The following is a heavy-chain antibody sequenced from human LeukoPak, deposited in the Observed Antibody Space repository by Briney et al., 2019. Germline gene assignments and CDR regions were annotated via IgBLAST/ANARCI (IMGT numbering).Heavy chain of an antibody. CDR3: AIGGTYTTTSTASY. CDR2: ISYDGSNV. V-gene: IGHV3-30-3*01. D-gene: IGHD2-2*02. Sequence: GSLRLSCAASELTFSSYAMHWVRQAPGKGLEWVAVISYDGSNVYYADSVKGRFTISRDNSKSTLFLQMSSLRTEDSAVFYCAIGGTYTTTSTASYWGQGTLVTVSS. J-gene: IGHJ4*02. CDR1: ELTFSSYA.